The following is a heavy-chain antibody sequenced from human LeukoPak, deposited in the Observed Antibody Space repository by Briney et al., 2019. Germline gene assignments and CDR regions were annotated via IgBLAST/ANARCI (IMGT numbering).Heavy chain of an antibody. CDR3: ARERPDGDYVHNCFDP. D-gene: IGHD4-17*01. J-gene: IGHJ5*02. CDR2: IYYSGST. V-gene: IGHV4-30-4*01. CDR1: GGSISSGDYY. Sequence: SETLSLTCTVSGGSISSGDYYWSWIRQPPGKGLEWIGYIYYSGSTYYNPSLKSRVTISVDTSKNQFSLKLSSVTAADTAVYYCARERPDGDYVHNCFDPWGQGTLVTVSS.